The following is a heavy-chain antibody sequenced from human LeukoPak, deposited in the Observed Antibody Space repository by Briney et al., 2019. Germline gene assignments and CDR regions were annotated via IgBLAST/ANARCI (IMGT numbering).Heavy chain of an antibody. CDR1: GFTFSSYT. D-gene: IGHD3-3*01. J-gene: IGHJ4*02. CDR3: AKGVMYYDFWSGYYFDY. V-gene: IGHV3-23*01. Sequence: GGSLRLSCAASGFTFSSYTMSWVRQAPGKGLEWVSAISGSGGSTYYADSVKGRFTISRDNSKNTLYLQMNSLRAEDTAVYYCAKGVMYYDFWSGYYFDYWGQGTLVTVSS. CDR2: ISGSGGST.